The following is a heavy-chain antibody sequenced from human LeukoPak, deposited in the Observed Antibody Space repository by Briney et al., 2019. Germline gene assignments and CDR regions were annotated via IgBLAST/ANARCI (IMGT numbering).Heavy chain of an antibody. CDR2: ISESGDDT. D-gene: IGHD5-24*01. Sequence: GGSLRLSCAASGFTFSNFAMNWVRQAPGKGLEWVSSISESGDDTSYADSVKGRFTISRDNSGNTLYLQMNSLRAEDTAVYYCAKQFVDIWGQGTLVTVSS. CDR3: AKQFVDI. CDR1: GFTFSNFA. V-gene: IGHV3-23*01. J-gene: IGHJ5*02.